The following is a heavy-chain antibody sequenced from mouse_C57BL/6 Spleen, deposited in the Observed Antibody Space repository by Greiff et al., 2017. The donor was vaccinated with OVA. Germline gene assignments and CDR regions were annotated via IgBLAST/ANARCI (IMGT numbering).Heavy chain of an antibody. J-gene: IGHJ2*01. CDR3: TRGGYYGSSYDDY. V-gene: IGHV1-15*01. D-gene: IGHD1-1*01. CDR2: IDPETGGT. CDR1: GYTFTDYE. Sequence: VQRVESGAELVRPGASVTLSCKASGYTFTDYEMHWVKQTPVHGLEWIGAIDPETGGTAYNQKFKGKAILTADKSSSTAYMELRSLTSEDSAVYYCTRGGYYGSSYDDYWGQGTTLTVSS.